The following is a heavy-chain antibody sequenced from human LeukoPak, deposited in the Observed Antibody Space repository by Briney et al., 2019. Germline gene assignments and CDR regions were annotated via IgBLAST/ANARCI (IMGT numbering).Heavy chain of an antibody. J-gene: IGHJ4*02. V-gene: IGHV3-48*03. Sequence: GGSLRLSCTASGFTFSSYEMNWVRQAPGKGLEWLSYISTSGSTMKYADSVKGRFTVSRDNAKNSLYLQMNILRAEDTAVYYRARERPSCSGDCYDCWGQGTLVTVSS. CDR3: ARERPSCSGDCYDC. CDR2: ISTSGSTM. D-gene: IGHD2-15*01. CDR1: GFTFSSYE.